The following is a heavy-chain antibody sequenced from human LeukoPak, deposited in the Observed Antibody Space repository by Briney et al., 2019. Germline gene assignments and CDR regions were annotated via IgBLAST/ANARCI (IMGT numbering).Heavy chain of an antibody. J-gene: IGHJ4*02. CDR1: GFTFSSYW. CDR2: IKQDGSEK. Sequence: GGSLRLSCAASGFTFSSYWMSWVRQTPGKGLEWVANIKQDGSEKYYVDSVKGRFTISRDNAKKSLYLQMNSLRAEDTAVYYCARAGNYYGSGSHYYFDYWGQGTLVTVSS. D-gene: IGHD3-10*01. CDR3: ARAGNYYGSGSHYYFDY. V-gene: IGHV3-7*01.